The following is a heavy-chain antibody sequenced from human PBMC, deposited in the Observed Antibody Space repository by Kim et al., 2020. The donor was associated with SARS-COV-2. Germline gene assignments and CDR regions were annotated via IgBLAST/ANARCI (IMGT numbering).Heavy chain of an antibody. D-gene: IGHD3-9*01. Sequence: GGSLRLSCAASGFTFSSYSMNWVRQAPGKGLEWVSSISSSSSYIYYADSVKGRFTISRDNAKNSLYLQMNSLRAEDTAVYYCARDRWDYDILTGYPSEYWGQGTLVTVSS. CDR3: ARDRWDYDILTGYPSEY. CDR1: GFTFSSYS. CDR2: ISSSSSYI. J-gene: IGHJ4*02. V-gene: IGHV3-21*01.